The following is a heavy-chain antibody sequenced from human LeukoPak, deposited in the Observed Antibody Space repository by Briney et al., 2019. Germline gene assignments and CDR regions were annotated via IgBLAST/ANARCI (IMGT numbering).Heavy chain of an antibody. CDR2: INERGTDS. J-gene: IGHJ4*02. CDR1: GFTFSGHW. CDR3: VRDETLWTLDW. V-gene: IGHV3-74*03. Sequence: PGGSLRLSCTASGFTFSGHWIHWVRQAPGMRLGWVSRINERGTDSMYAESVKGRFTISRDNAKNTVYLHMNSLRVEDTAVYHCVRDETLWTLDWWGQGTLVSVSS. D-gene: IGHD3-9*01.